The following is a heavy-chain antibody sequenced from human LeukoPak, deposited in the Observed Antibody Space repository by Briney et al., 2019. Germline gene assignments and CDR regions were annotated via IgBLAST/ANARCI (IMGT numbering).Heavy chain of an antibody. CDR1: GGSISSYY. J-gene: IGHJ5*02. Sequence: SETLSLTCTVSGGSISSYYWSWIRQPPGEGLEWIGYIYYSGSTNYNPSLKSRATISVDTSKNQFSLKLSSVTAADTAVYYCARVPGYYGSASNWFDPWGQGTLVTVSS. CDR3: ARVPGYYGSASNWFDP. D-gene: IGHD3-10*01. V-gene: IGHV4-59*01. CDR2: IYYSGST.